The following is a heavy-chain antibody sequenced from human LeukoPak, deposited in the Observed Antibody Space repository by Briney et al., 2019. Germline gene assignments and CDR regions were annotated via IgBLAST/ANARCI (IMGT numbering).Heavy chain of an antibody. D-gene: IGHD5-24*01. CDR1: GFTVSSNY. CDR2: IYSGGST. V-gene: IGHV3-66*02. CDR3: ARQTRRDGYNLDY. Sequence: GGSLRLSCAASGFTVSSNYISWVRQAPGKGLEWVSVIYSGGSTYYADSVKGRFTIPRDNSKNTLYLQMNSLRAEDTAVYYCARQTRRDGYNLDYWGQGTLVTVSS. J-gene: IGHJ4*02.